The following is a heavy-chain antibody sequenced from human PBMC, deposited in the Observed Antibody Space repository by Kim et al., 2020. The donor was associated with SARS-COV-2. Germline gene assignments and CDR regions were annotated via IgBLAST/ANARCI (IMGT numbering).Heavy chain of an antibody. CDR1: GFTFSTNT. J-gene: IGHJ6*02. V-gene: IGHV3-48*04. D-gene: IGHD3-16*01. Sequence: GGSLRLSCAASGFTFSTNTMNWVRQAPGKGLEWISYIRSSSSTLYYADSVKGRFTISRDNAKNSLFLQMNSLRVEDTAVYYCARDVRGGGMDVWGQGTT. CDR3: ARDVRGGGMDV. CDR2: IRSSSSTL.